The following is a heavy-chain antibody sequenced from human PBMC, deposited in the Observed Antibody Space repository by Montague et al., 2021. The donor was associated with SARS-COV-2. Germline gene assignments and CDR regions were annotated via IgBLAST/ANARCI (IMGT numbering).Heavy chain of an antibody. CDR1: GFTVSSNY. Sequence: SLRLSCVASGFTVSSNYMSRVRQAPVKGLEWVPVIYSGVSTYYAXSVXGRFTISRHNSKNTLYLQMNSLRAEDTAVYYCARRRRLTDNWYFDLWGRGTLVTVSS. J-gene: IGHJ2*01. CDR2: IYSGVST. V-gene: IGHV3-53*04. D-gene: IGHD6-25*01. CDR3: ARRRRLTDNWYFDL.